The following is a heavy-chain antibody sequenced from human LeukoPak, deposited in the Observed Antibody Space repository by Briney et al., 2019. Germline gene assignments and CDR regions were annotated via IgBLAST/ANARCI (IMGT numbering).Heavy chain of an antibody. D-gene: IGHD4-11*01. Sequence: ASVKVSCKASGYTVTGYYMHWVRQATGQRLEWMGWMNPNSGNTGYAQKFQGRVTMTRNTSISTAYMELSSLRSEDPAVYYCARAAVTTVYYYYMDVWGKGPTVTVSS. CDR2: MNPNSGNT. CDR1: GYTVTGYY. CDR3: ARAAVTTVYYYYMDV. V-gene: IGHV1-8*02. J-gene: IGHJ6*03.